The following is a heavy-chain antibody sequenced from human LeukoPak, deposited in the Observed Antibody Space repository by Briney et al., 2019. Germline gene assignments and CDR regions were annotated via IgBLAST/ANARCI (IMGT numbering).Heavy chain of an antibody. CDR3: ARGGSYSCLDY. D-gene: IGHD3-10*01. CDR1: GFTFSSYW. V-gene: IGHV3-7*01. CDR2: IKQDGSEK. Sequence: GGSLRLSCAASGFTFSSYWMSWVRQGPGKGLEWVANIKQDGSEKYYVDSVKGRFTISRDNAKKSLYLQMNSLRAEDTAVYYCARGGSYSCLDYWGQGTLVSVSS. J-gene: IGHJ4*02.